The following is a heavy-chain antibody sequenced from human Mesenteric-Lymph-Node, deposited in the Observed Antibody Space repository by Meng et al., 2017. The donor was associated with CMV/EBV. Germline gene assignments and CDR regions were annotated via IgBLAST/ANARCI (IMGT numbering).Heavy chain of an antibody. CDR3: ARVWPDSYVYYFDV. D-gene: IGHD3-10*02. CDR1: GYTFTSYD. J-gene: IGHJ4*02. Sequence: ASVKVSCKASGYTFTSYDINWVRQAPGQGLEWMGWMNPNNGYTGYAQRFQGRVTMTRDTSMSTVYMELSSLRSEDTAVYYCARVWPDSYVYYFDVWGQGTLVTVSS. V-gene: IGHV1-8*01. CDR2: MNPNNGYT.